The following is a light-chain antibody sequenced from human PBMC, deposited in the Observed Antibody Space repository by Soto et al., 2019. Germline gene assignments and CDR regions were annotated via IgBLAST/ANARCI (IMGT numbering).Light chain of an antibody. CDR3: QTYDSSLSVVV. CDR2: GNS. Sequence: QSVLTQPPSVSGAPGQRVTISCTGSSSNIGAGYDVHWYQQLPGTAPKLLIYGNSNRPSGVPDRFSGSKSGNSASLAITGLQPEDEADYYFQTYDSSLSVVVFGGGTKLTVL. CDR1: SSNIGAGYD. J-gene: IGLJ2*01. V-gene: IGLV1-40*01.